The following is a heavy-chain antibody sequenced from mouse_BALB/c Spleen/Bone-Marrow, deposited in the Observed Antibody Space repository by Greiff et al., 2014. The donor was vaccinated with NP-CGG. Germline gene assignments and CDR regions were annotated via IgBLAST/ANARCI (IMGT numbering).Heavy chain of an antibody. D-gene: IGHD3-2*02. CDR2: FYPGSGSI. CDR3: ARHEDRLRAWFAY. Sequence: VMLVESGAELVKPGAPVKLSCKASGYTFTEYIIHWVKQRSGQGLEWIGWFYPGSGSIKYNEKFKDKATLTADKSSSTVYMELSRLTSEDSAVYFCARHEDRLRAWFAYWGQGTLVTVSA. J-gene: IGHJ3*01. CDR1: GYTFTEYI. V-gene: IGHV1-62-2*01.